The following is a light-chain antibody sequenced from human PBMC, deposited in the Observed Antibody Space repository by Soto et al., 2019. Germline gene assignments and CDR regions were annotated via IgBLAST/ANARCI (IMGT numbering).Light chain of an antibody. CDR2: DDS. Sequence: YELPQPPSVSVAPGQTATIPCWGNEIGSNRVHWYQQKPGQAPVVVVSDDSDRPSGIPERISGSNSVKTAALTISRVEVGDEADYYCHVWDNSADYRGVVFGAGPKVTVL. J-gene: IGLJ2*01. CDR1: EIGSNR. V-gene: IGLV3-21*02. CDR3: HVWDNSADYRGVV.